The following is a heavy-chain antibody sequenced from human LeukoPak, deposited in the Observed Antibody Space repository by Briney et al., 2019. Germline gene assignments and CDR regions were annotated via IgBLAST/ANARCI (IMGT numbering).Heavy chain of an antibody. CDR2: ISYDGNNK. V-gene: IGHV3-30*04. CDR3: ARGYYGDPSQVYYFDY. Sequence: EGSLRLSCAASGFTFSSFTLHWVRQAPGKGLEWVAVISYDGNNKQYTDSVKGRFTVSRDNSKNTLYLQMNSLRAEDTAVYYCARGYYGDPSQVYYFDYWGQGTLVTVSS. J-gene: IGHJ4*02. D-gene: IGHD4-17*01. CDR1: GFTFSSFT.